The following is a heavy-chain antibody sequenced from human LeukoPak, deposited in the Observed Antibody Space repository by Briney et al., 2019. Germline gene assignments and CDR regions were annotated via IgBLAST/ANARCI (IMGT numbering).Heavy chain of an antibody. CDR3: ARDRRYCSGGSCYFDYFFDY. Sequence: PGRSLRLSCAASGFXFNSYAVHWVRQAPGKGLEWVAVISYDGSINFYAASVKGRFTISRDNSKNTLYLQMNSLRADDTALYFCARDRRYCSGGSCYFDYFFDYWGQGTLVTVSS. J-gene: IGHJ4*02. CDR2: ISYDGSIN. V-gene: IGHV3-30*04. D-gene: IGHD2-15*01. CDR1: GFXFNSYA.